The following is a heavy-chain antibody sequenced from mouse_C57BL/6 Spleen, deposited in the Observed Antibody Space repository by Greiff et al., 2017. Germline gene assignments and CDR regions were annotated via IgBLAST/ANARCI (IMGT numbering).Heavy chain of an antibody. J-gene: IGHJ2*01. CDR1: GYTFTSYW. Sequence: QVQLQQPGAELVKPGASVKLSCKASGYTFTSYWMPWVKQRPGQGLEWIGMINPNSGCTNYNEKFKGKATLTVDKSSSPDYMKLSSLTSEDSAVNECARSYSNYALDYWGQGTTLTVAS. D-gene: IGHD2-5*01. CDR2: INPNSGCT. V-gene: IGHV1-64*01. CDR3: ARSYSNYALDY.